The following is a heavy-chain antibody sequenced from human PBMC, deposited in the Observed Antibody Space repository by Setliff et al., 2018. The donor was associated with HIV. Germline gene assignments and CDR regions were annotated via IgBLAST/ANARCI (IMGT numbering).Heavy chain of an antibody. J-gene: IGHJ6*03. D-gene: IGHD2-8*02. CDR1: GGSFSDYY. CDR2: INHSGRT. Sequence: PSETLSLTCAVYGGSFSDYYWSWIRQPPGKGLEWIGEINHSGRTIQSPSLGSRVTISIDTSKNQFSLKLSSVSAADTAVYYCARVSKTYWYPIPRDYYHHMDVWGKGTTVTVSS. V-gene: IGHV4-34*01. CDR3: ARVSKTYWYPIPRDYYHHMDV.